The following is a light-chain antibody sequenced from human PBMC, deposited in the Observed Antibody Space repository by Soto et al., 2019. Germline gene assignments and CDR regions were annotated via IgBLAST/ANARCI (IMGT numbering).Light chain of an antibody. V-gene: IGLV3-21*02. Sequence: SYELTQPPSVSVAPGQTARITCGGTNIGSESVHWYQQKPGQAPVLVVYDDSDRPSGIPERFSGSNSENTATLTISRVEAGDEADYYCQVWDSSSDHYVFGTGTKVTVL. J-gene: IGLJ1*01. CDR1: NIGSES. CDR3: QVWDSSSDHYV. CDR2: DDS.